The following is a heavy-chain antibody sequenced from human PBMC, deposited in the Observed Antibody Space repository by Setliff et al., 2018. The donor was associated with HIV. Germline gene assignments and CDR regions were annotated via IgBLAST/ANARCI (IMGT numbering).Heavy chain of an antibody. Sequence: GGSLRLSCAASGFTFNNYAMAWVRQAPGKGLEWVSAINDRGDYIYYAEFVRGRFTISRDSFKNTLYLQMNSLRAEDTALYYCARSRSTRDAFDTWGQGTMVTVSS. CDR2: INDRGDYI. CDR3: ARSRSTRDAFDT. J-gene: IGHJ3*02. CDR1: GFTFNNYA. V-gene: IGHV3-23*01. D-gene: IGHD2-2*01.